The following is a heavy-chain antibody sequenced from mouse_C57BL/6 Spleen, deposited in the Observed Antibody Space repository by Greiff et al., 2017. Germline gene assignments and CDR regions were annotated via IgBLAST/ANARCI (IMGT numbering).Heavy chain of an antibody. V-gene: IGHV1-59*01. CDR2: IDPSDSYT. J-gene: IGHJ4*01. CDR1: GYTFTSYW. CDR3: ARSGGGPYYAMDY. D-gene: IGHD1-1*02. Sequence: QVQLQQSGAELVRPGTSVKLSCKASGYTFTSYWMHWVKQRPGQGLEWIGVIDPSDSYTNYNQKFKGKATLTVDTSSSTAYMQLSSLTSEDSAVYYCARSGGGPYYAMDYWGQGTSVTVSS.